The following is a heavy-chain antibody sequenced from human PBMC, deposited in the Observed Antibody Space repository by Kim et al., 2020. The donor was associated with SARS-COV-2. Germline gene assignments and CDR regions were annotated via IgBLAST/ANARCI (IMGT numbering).Heavy chain of an antibody. J-gene: IGHJ2*01. V-gene: IGHV4-34*01. Sequence: SETLSLTCAVYGGSFSGYYWSWIRQPPGKGLEWIGEINHSGSTNYNPSLKSRVTISVDTSKNQFSMKLSSVTAADTAVYYCARGVGGNAYWYFDLWGRGTLVTVSS. D-gene: IGHD2-15*01. CDR1: GGSFSGYY. CDR3: ARGVGGNAYWYFDL. CDR2: INHSGST.